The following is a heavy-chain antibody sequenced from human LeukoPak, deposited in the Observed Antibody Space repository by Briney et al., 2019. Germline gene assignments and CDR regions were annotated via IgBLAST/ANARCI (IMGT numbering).Heavy chain of an antibody. D-gene: IGHD2-15*01. V-gene: IGHV4-34*01. CDR1: GLSFSGYY. CDR2: INHSGST. Sequence: SETLSLTCAVYGLSFSGYYWSWIRQPPGKGLEWIGEINHSGSTNYNPSLKSRVTISVETSKNQFSLKLSSVTAADTAVYYCAGILRSPSSVDYWGQGTLVTVSS. CDR3: AGILRSPSSVDY. J-gene: IGHJ4*02.